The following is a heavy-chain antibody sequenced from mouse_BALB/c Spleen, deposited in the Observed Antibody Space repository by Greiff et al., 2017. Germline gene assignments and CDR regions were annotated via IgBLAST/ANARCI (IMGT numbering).Heavy chain of an antibody. CDR2: IWGDGGT. Sequence: QVQLKESGPGLVAPSHSLSITCTVSGFSLTGYGVNWVRQPPGEGLEWLGMIWGDGGTDYNSALKSRLSISTDDSKSHVVLKRNSLQPDDTARYYCARAYDGYYEGLAYWGQGTLVTVSA. D-gene: IGHD2-3*01. CDR1: GFSLTGYG. V-gene: IGHV2-6-7*01. J-gene: IGHJ3*01. CDR3: ARAYDGYYEGLAY.